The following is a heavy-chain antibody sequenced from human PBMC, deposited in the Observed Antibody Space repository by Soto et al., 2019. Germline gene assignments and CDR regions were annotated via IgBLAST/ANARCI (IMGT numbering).Heavy chain of an antibody. J-gene: IGHJ5*02. D-gene: IGHD1-1*01. V-gene: IGHV3-21*01. Sequence: EVQLVEPGGGLVKPGGSLRLSCAASGFTFSSYSMNWVRQAPGKGLEWVSSISSSSSYIYYADSVKGRFTISRDNAKNSLYLQMNSLRAEDTAVYYCARDGGYNWNDESNWFDPWGQGTLVTVSS. CDR2: ISSSSSYI. CDR3: ARDGGYNWNDESNWFDP. CDR1: GFTFSSYS.